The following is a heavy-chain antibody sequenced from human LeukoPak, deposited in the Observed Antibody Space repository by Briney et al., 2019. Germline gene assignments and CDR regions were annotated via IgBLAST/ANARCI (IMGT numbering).Heavy chain of an antibody. CDR3: ARGGVTTTGSAFDI. Sequence: GSLRLSCAASGFTFSSYAMSWVRQPPGKGLEWIGEINHSGSTNYNPSLKSRVTISVATSKNQFSLKLSSVTAADTAVYYCARGGVTTTGSAFDIWGQGTMVTVSS. D-gene: IGHD3-10*01. V-gene: IGHV4-34*01. CDR2: INHSGST. J-gene: IGHJ3*02. CDR1: GFTFSSYA.